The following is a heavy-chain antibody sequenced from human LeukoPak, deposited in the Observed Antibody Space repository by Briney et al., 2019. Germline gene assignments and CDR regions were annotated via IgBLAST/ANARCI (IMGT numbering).Heavy chain of an antibody. CDR1: GFTFSNYW. V-gene: IGHV3-7*01. Sequence: GSLRLSCAASGFTFSNYWMSWVRQAPGKGLEWVANIKQDGSEKYYVDSVKGRFTISRDNAKNSLYLQMNSLRAEDAAVYYCARLIVGAINYWGQGTLVTVSS. CDR2: IKQDGSEK. CDR3: ARLIVGAINY. D-gene: IGHD1-26*01. J-gene: IGHJ4*02.